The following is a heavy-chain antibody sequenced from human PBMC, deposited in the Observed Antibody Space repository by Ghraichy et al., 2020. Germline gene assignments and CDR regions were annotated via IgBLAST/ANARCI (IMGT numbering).Heavy chain of an antibody. CDR1: GFTFSNAW. J-gene: IGHJ4*02. V-gene: IGHV3-15*07. CDR3: TTVGYDYVWGSYRLSSFDY. CDR2: IKSKTDGGTT. D-gene: IGHD3-16*02. Sequence: GGSLRLSCAASGFTFSNAWMNWVRQAPGKGLEWVGRIKSKTDGGTTDYAAPVKGRFTISRDDSKNTLYLQMNSLKTEDTAVYYCTTVGYDYVWGSYRLSSFDYWGQGTLVTVSS.